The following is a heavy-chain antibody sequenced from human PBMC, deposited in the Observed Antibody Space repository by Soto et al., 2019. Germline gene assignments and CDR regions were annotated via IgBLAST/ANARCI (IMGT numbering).Heavy chain of an antibody. V-gene: IGHV1-69*13. CDR2: IIPIFGIA. Sequence: SVKVSCKASGGTFSSYAISWVRQAPGQGLEWMGGIIPIFGIANYAQKFQGRVTITADESTSTAYMELSSLRSEDTAVYYCARVRSRWGGSFDAFDIWGQGTMVTVSS. CDR3: ARVRSRWGGSFDAFDI. J-gene: IGHJ3*02. D-gene: IGHD1-26*01. CDR1: GGTFSSYA.